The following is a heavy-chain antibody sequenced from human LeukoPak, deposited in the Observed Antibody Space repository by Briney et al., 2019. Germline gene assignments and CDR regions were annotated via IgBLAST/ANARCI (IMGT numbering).Heavy chain of an antibody. CDR2: IYYSGST. CDR1: GGSISSSSYY. D-gene: IGHD4-11*01. Sequence: PSETLSLTCTVSGGSISSSSYYWGWIRQPPGKGLEWIGSIYYSGSTYYNPSLKSRVTMSVDTSKNQFSLKLSSATAADTAVYYCARDKRDYSHDYYYYYMDVWGKGTTVTVSS. V-gene: IGHV4-39*07. CDR3: ARDKRDYSHDYYYYYMDV. J-gene: IGHJ6*03.